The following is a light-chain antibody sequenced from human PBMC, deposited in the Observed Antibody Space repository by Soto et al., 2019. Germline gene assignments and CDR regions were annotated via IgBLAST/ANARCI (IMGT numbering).Light chain of an antibody. CDR2: GAS. CDR1: QSVSSSY. CDR3: QRYGSTPWT. J-gene: IGKJ1*01. V-gene: IGKV3-20*01. Sequence: EVVLTQSPGTLSLSAGERATLSCMASQSVSSSYLAWYQQKPGQAPRLLLYGASSRATDIPDRITGSGSGTDFTLTISRLEPEDLAVYYCQRYGSTPWTCGRGTKLEIK.